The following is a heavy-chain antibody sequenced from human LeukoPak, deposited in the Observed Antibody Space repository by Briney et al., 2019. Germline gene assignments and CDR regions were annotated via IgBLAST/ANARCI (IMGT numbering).Heavy chain of an antibody. D-gene: IGHD6-19*01. CDR1: GYTFTSYG. CDR3: ARDPSKYSSDLAEYFQH. V-gene: IGHV1-18*01. J-gene: IGHJ1*01. Sequence: ASVKVSCKASGYTFTSYGISWVRQAPGQGLEWMGWISAYNGNTNYAQKLQGRVTMTTDTSTSTAYMELRSLRSDDTAVYYCARDPSKYSSDLAEYFQHWGQGTLVTVSS. CDR2: ISAYNGNT.